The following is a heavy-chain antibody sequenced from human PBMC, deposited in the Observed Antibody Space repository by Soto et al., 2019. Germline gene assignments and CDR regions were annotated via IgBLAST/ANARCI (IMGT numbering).Heavy chain of an antibody. CDR1: GGSISSSSYY. CDR2: IYYSGST. Sequence: QLQLQESGPGLVKPSETLSLTCTVSGGSISSSSYYWGWIRQPPGKGLEWIGSIYYSGSTYYNPSLKSRVTISVDTSKNQFSLKLSSVTAADTAVYDCARRGRWLQPFDYWGQGTLVTFSS. V-gene: IGHV4-39*01. D-gene: IGHD5-12*01. CDR3: ARRGRWLQPFDY. J-gene: IGHJ4*02.